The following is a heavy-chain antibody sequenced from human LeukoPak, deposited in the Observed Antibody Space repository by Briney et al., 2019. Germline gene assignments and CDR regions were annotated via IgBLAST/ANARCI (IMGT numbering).Heavy chain of an antibody. V-gene: IGHV3-21*01. J-gene: IGHJ6*02. CDR3: ARNVPHYGDYSAANYYYYGMDV. D-gene: IGHD4-17*01. Sequence: AGSLRLSCAGSGFTFSSHSINWVRQAPGKGLEWVSSISSSSSFSYYADSVRGRFTISRDNAKNSVYLQMNSLRAEDTAVYCCARNVPHYGDYSAANYYYYGMDVWGQGTTVTVSS. CDR1: GFTFSSHS. CDR2: ISSSSSFS.